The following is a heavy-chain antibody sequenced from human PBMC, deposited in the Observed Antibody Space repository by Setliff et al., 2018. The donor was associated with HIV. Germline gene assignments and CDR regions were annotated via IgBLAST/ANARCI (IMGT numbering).Heavy chain of an antibody. CDR2: ISGSGANT. CDR3: ARDQWGYSYGMDV. CDR1: GLPFSYA. Sequence: GGSLRLSCVASGLPFSYAWLSWVRQAPGKGLEWVSAISGSGANTYYADSVKGRFTISRDNSKNTLYLQMNSLRAEDTAVYYCARDQWGYSYGMDVWGQGTTVTVSS. J-gene: IGHJ6*02. D-gene: IGHD5-18*01. V-gene: IGHV3-23*01.